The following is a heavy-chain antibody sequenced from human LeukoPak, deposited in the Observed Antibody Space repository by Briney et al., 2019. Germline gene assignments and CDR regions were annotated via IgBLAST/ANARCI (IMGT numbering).Heavy chain of an antibody. J-gene: IGHJ4*02. D-gene: IGHD3-22*01. CDR3: ARSGIYYDSSAYGY. Sequence: PGGSLTLSCAGSGFTFSSYGMHWVRQAPGKGLVWVTFIRYDGSNEYYADSVRSRFTIYRYICKDTLYLKMNSLRAEDTAVNYCARSGIYYDSSAYGYWGQGTLVTVSS. CDR2: IRYDGSNE. V-gene: IGHV3-30*02. CDR1: GFTFSSYG.